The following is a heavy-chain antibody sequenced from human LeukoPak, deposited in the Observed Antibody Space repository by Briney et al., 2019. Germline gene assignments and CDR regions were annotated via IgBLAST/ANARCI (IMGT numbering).Heavy chain of an antibody. CDR2: IRNKAYRGTT. V-gene: IGHV3-49*04. Sequence: GGALRLSCTASGFTFGYYAISWVRQAPGKGLEWVGFIRNKAYRGTTEYAASVKGRFTISRDDSKSIAYLQMNSLKTEDTAVYYCTRGEWELRNWGQGTLVTVSS. CDR3: TRGEWELRN. CDR1: GFTFGYYA. D-gene: IGHD1-26*01. J-gene: IGHJ4*02.